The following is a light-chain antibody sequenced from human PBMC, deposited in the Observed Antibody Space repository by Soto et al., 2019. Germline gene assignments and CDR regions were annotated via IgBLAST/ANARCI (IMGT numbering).Light chain of an antibody. CDR3: CSLTTSHTYV. J-gene: IGLJ1*01. V-gene: IGLV2-14*03. CDR2: HVT. CDR1: STDFVSYDY. Sequence: QSVLTQPPSVSGSPGQSVTISCTGTSTDFVSYDYVSWYQQHPGKAPKLMIYHVTYRPSGVSNRYSGSKSGNSASLTISGLQADDEADYYCCSLTTSHTYVFGSGTKVTVL.